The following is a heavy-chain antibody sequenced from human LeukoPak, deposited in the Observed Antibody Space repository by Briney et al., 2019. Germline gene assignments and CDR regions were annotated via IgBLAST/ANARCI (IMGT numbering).Heavy chain of an antibody. CDR3: ARDPNYYGSGHARGGYFDY. Sequence: GGSLRLSCAASGFTFSSYAMHWVRQAPGKGLEWVAVISYDGSNKYYADSVKGRFTISRDNSKNTLYLQMNSLRAEDTAVYYCARDPNYYGSGHARGGYFDYWGQGTLVTVSS. D-gene: IGHD3-10*01. J-gene: IGHJ4*02. V-gene: IGHV3-30*04. CDR2: ISYDGSNK. CDR1: GFTFSSYA.